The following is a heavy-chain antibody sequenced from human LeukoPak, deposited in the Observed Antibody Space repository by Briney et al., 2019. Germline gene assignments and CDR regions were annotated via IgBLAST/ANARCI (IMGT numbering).Heavy chain of an antibody. CDR3: AKQSYARSLGE. CDR2: TNSGGTST. CDR1: GFPFSDFS. Sequence: GGSLRLSCATSGFPFSDFSMSWVRQAPGKGLQWISTTNSGGTSTYYAESVKGRFTISRDNSKNTLYLQMSSLRVEDTAVYYCAKQSYARSLGEGGPGTLVSVSS. V-gene: IGHV3-23*01. D-gene: IGHD2-8*01. J-gene: IGHJ4*02.